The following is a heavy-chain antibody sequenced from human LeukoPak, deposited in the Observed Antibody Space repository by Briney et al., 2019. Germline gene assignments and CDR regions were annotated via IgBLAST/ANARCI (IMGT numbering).Heavy chain of an antibody. Sequence: SETLSLTCTVSRGSISSYYWSWIRQPPGKGLEWIGYIYTSGSTNYNPSLKSRVTISVDTSKNQFSLKLNSMTAADTAVYYCARSYSSSSYFAYWGQGTLVTVSS. CDR1: RGSISSYY. CDR2: IYTSGST. J-gene: IGHJ4*02. D-gene: IGHD6-6*01. V-gene: IGHV4-4*09. CDR3: ARSYSSSSYFAY.